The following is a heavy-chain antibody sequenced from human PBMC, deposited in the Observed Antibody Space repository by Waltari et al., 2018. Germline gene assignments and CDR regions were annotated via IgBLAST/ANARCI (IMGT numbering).Heavy chain of an antibody. D-gene: IGHD6-6*01. CDR2: ISGSGGST. J-gene: IGHJ3*02. CDR1: GFTFSSYA. CDR3: AKDPNEYSSSALFFDI. V-gene: IGHV3-23*01. Sequence: EVQLLESGGGLVQPGGSLRLSCAASGFTFSSYAMSWVRQAPGKGLEWVSAISGSGGSTYYADSVKGRFTISRDNSKNTLYLQMNSLRAEDTAVYYCAKDPNEYSSSALFFDIWGQGTMVTVSS.